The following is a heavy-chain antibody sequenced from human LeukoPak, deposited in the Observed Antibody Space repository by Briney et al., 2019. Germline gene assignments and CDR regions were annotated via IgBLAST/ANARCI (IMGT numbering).Heavy chain of an antibody. D-gene: IGHD2-2*01. V-gene: IGHV4-34*01. CDR1: GGSFSGYY. CDR3: ASTGGYCSSTSCSHFDY. Sequence: KSSETLSLTCAVYGGSFSGYYWSWIRQPPGKGLEWIGKINHSGSTNYNPSLKSRVTISVDTSKNQFSLKLSSVTAADTAVYYCASTGGYCSSTSCSHFDYWGQGTLVTVSS. J-gene: IGHJ4*02. CDR2: INHSGST.